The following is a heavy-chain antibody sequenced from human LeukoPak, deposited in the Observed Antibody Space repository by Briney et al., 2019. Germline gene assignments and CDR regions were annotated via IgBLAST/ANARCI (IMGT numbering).Heavy chain of an antibody. Sequence: GESLKISRKGSGYSFTRYWIGWVRQMPGKGLEWMGIIYPCESDTRYSPSFQGQVTISADKSISTAFLQWSSLKASDTAMYYCARSIGYCSGGSCYFDYWGQGTLVTVSS. V-gene: IGHV5-51*01. D-gene: IGHD2-15*01. J-gene: IGHJ4*02. CDR2: IYPCESDT. CDR1: GYSFTRYW. CDR3: ARSIGYCSGGSCYFDY.